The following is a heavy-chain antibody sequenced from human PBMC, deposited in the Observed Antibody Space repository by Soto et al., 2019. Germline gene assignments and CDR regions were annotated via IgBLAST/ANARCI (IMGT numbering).Heavy chain of an antibody. V-gene: IGHV4-59*08. Sequence: SDTLSLTCTVSSGSISSYYGIWIQQPPLKGLELIGYIYYSGSTNYNPSLKSRVTISVDTSKNQFSLKLSSVTAADTAVYYCARFIAAAGTLNWFDTWGQGTLVTVSS. CDR1: SGSISSYY. J-gene: IGHJ5*02. CDR2: IYYSGST. CDR3: ARFIAAAGTLNWFDT. D-gene: IGHD6-13*01.